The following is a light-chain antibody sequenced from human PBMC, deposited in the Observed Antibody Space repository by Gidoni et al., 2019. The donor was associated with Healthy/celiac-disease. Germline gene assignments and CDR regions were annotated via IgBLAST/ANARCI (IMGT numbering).Light chain of an antibody. CDR3: QQYTNWPRT. V-gene: IGKV3-15*01. J-gene: IGKJ1*01. CDR1: QSVSSN. Sequence: EIVMTLSPATLSVSPGEGATLSCRASQSVSSNFAWYQQKPGQAPRLLIYGASTRATGIPARYSGSGSGTEFTLTISSLQSEDFAVYYCQQYTNWPRTFGQGTKVEIK. CDR2: GAS.